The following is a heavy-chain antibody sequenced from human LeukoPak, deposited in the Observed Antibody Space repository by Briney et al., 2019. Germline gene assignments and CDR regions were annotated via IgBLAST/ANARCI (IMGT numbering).Heavy chain of an antibody. V-gene: IGHV3-7*01. D-gene: IGHD3-3*01. J-gene: IGHJ6*02. Sequence: GGSLRLSCAASGFTLSNFGMNWVRQAPGKGLEWVANIKQDGSEKYYVDSVKGRFTISRDNAKNSLYLQMNSLRAEDTAVYYCAREKALRFLEWPDYGMDVWGQGTTVTVSS. CDR3: AREKALRFLEWPDYGMDV. CDR1: GFTLSNFG. CDR2: IKQDGSEK.